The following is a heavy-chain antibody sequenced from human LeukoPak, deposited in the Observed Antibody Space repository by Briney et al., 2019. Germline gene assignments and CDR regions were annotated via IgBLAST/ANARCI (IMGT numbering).Heavy chain of an antibody. CDR1: GFTFNIYW. J-gene: IGHJ4*02. CDR3: ARRVGSSESSYYFDY. D-gene: IGHD3-22*01. V-gene: IGHV3-74*01. CDR2: ISSDGSIT. Sequence: GGSLRLSCAASGFTFNIYWMHWVRQAPGKGLVWVSLISSDGSITSYADSVKGRFTISRDNAKNTVNLQMNSLRVEDTAVYYCARRVGSSESSYYFDYWGQGTLVTVSS.